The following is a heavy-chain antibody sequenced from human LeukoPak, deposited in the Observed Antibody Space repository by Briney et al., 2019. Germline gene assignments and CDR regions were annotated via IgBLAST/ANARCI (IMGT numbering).Heavy chain of an antibody. CDR3: ARHGGGSYYYFDY. CDR2: IDPSDSYT. CDR1: GYSFTTYW. D-gene: IGHD1-26*01. V-gene: IGHV5-10-1*01. Sequence: GESLRISCKGSGYSFTTYWITWVRQMPGKGLEWMGRIDPSDSYTNYSPSFQGHVTISADNSISTVYLPWSSLKASDTAMYYCARHGGGSYYYFDYWGQGTLVTVSA. J-gene: IGHJ4*02.